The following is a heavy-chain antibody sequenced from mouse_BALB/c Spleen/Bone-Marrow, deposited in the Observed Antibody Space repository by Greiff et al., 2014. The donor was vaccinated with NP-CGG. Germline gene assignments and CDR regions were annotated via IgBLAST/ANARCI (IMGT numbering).Heavy chain of an antibody. J-gene: IGHJ2*01. V-gene: IGHV1S56*01. Sequence: QVQLQQSGPELVKPGASVRISCKASGYTFTSYYIHWVKQRPGQGLEWIGWIYPGNVNTKYNEKFKGKATLTADKSSSTAYMQLSSLTSEDSAVYFCAREGYGRYFDYWGQGTTLTASS. CDR1: GYTFTSYY. CDR2: IYPGNVNT. D-gene: IGHD2-14*01. CDR3: AREGYGRYFDY.